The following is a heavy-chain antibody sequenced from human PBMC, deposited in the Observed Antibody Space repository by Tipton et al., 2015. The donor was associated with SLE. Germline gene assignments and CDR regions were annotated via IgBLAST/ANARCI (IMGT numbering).Heavy chain of an antibody. J-gene: IGHJ2*01. V-gene: IGHV4-38-2*01. CDR1: GYPIGTDYY. CDR2: IFHSGGT. CDR3: ARGYSSSWYREFFDI. D-gene: IGHD6-13*01. Sequence: TLSLTCAVSGYPIGTDYYWNWIRQSPGKGLEWIGYIFHSGGTNYNPSLKSRVTMSVDTSKNQFSLKLSSVTAADTALYYCARGYSSSWYREFFDIWGRGTLVTVSS.